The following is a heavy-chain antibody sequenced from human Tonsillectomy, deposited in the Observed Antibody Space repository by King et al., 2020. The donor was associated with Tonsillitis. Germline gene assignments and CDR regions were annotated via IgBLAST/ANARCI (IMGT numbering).Heavy chain of an antibody. D-gene: IGHD3-22*01. J-gene: IGHJ4*02. CDR3: AGDLTDYYDSSGYEGVLDY. CDR1: GGTFSSYA. Sequence: VQLVESGAEVKKPGSSVKVSCKTSGGTFSSYAISWVRQAPGQGLEWMGGIIPIFDTANYAQKFQGRITITADKSTSTAYVELSSLRSEDTAVYYCAGDLTDYYDSSGYEGVLDYWGQGTLVTVSS. CDR2: IIPIFDTA. V-gene: IGHV1-69*06.